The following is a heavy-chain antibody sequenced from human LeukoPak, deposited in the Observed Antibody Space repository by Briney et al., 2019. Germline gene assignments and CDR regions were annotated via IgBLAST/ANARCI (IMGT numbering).Heavy chain of an antibody. D-gene: IGHD5-18*01. J-gene: IGHJ3*02. Sequence: SGTLSLTCAVSGGSISSSNWWSWVRQPPGKGLEWIGEIYHSGSTNYNPSLKSRVTISVDKSKNQFSLKLSSVTAADTAVYYCASLPEDTAMVLRAFDIWGQGTTVTVSS. V-gene: IGHV4-4*02. CDR2: IYHSGST. CDR3: ASLPEDTAMVLRAFDI. CDR1: GGSISSSNW.